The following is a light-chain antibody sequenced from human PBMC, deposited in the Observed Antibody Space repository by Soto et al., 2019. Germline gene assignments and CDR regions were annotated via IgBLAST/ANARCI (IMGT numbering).Light chain of an antibody. Sequence: QSALTQPASVSGSPGQSITISCTGTSSDVGAYNYVSWYQQHPGKAPKLIISEVSNRPSGVSNRFSCSKSGNTASLTISGLQAEDEADYFCSSYTATSTLWVFGGGTKLAVL. J-gene: IGLJ3*02. CDR1: SSDVGAYNY. CDR3: SSYTATSTLWV. V-gene: IGLV2-14*01. CDR2: EVS.